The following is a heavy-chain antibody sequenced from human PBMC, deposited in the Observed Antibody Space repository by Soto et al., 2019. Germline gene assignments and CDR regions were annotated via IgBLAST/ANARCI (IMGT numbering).Heavy chain of an antibody. D-gene: IGHD1-1*01. V-gene: IGHV3-23*01. CDR2: ISGSGGTA. CDR1: GFTFSSYA. J-gene: IGHJ5*01. CDR3: AKGRGQNWNFDS. Sequence: EVQLLESGGGSVQPGGSLRLSCAASGFTFSSYAMHWVRRPPGKGMEWVSSISGSGGTAYYADSVQGRFSISRYSLVNTLYLQMNSLRAEDTAVYYCAKGRGQNWNFDSWGQGTLVTVSP.